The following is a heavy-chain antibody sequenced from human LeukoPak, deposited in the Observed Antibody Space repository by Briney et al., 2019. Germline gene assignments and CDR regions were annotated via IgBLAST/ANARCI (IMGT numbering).Heavy chain of an antibody. V-gene: IGHV3-30*02. CDR3: AKGRGTVTTVRDAFDI. J-gene: IGHJ3*02. CDR1: GFTFSSYG. D-gene: IGHD4-17*01. Sequence: GGSLRLSCAASGFTFSSYGIHWVRQAPGKGLEWVTFIGYDGRNKYYADSVKGRFTISRDNSKNTLYLQMNSLRAEDTAVYYCAKGRGTVTTVRDAFDIWGQGTMVTVSS. CDR2: IGYDGRNK.